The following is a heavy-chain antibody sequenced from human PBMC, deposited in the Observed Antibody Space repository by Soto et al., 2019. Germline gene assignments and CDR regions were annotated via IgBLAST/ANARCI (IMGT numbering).Heavy chain of an antibody. J-gene: IGHJ6*02. D-gene: IGHD3-10*01. CDR3: SRRMVFYGNALDV. Sequence: QLQLQESGSGLVKPSQTLSLTCAVSGGSISSGSYSWTWIRQPPGKDLEWIGYIYHSGSASYNPSLESRVTISVDNSRNQFSLNVSSVTAADTAVYYCSRRMVFYGNALDVWGQGTTVTVSS. V-gene: IGHV4-30-2*01. CDR1: GGSISSGSYS. CDR2: IYHSGSA.